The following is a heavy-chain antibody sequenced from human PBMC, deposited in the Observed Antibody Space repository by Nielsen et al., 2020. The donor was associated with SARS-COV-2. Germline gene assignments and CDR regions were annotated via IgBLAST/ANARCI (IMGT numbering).Heavy chain of an antibody. CDR1: GYTFTSYA. V-gene: IGHV7-4-1*02. Sequence: ASVKVSCKASGYTFTSYAMNWVRQAPGQGLEWMGWINTNTGNPTYAQGFTGRFVFSLDTSDSTAYLQISSLKAKDTAVYYCARNLLRFHLYYYYGMDVWGQGTTVTVSS. J-gene: IGHJ6*02. CDR3: ARNLLRFHLYYYYGMDV. CDR2: INTNTGNP. D-gene: IGHD3-3*01.